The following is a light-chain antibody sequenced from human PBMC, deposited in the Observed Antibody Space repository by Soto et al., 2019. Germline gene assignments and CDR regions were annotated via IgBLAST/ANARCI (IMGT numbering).Light chain of an antibody. CDR3: QQYNSYPYT. CDR1: QSISSW. CDR2: DAS. V-gene: IGKV1-5*01. J-gene: IGKJ2*01. Sequence: DIQMTQSPSTLSASVGDRVTITCRASQSISSWLAWYQQKPGKAPKLLIYDASSLESGVPSRFIRSGSGTAFTPNISSLPPDDFATYYCQQYNSYPYTFGQGTKLEIK.